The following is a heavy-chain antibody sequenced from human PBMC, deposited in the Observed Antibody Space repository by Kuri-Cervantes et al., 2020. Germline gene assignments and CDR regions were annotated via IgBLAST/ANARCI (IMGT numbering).Heavy chain of an antibody. CDR3: ARKFLKQWLVREFDY. CDR1: GLTFSSYA. D-gene: IGHD6-19*01. V-gene: IGHV3-23*01. Sequence: GGSLRLSCAASGLTFSSYAMSWVRQAPGKGLEWVSAISGSGGSTYYADSVKGRFTISRDNSKNTLYLQMNSLRAEDTAVYYCARKFLKQWLVREFDYWGQGTLVTVSS. CDR2: ISGSGGST. J-gene: IGHJ4*02.